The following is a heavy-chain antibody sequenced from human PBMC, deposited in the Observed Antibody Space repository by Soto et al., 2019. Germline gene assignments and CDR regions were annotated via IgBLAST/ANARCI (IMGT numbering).Heavy chain of an antibody. D-gene: IGHD3-10*01. J-gene: IGHJ1*01. CDR2: IHHSGST. V-gene: IGHV4-31*03. CDR3: VRGVLS. Sequence: SETLSLTCNVSGGSISSGGYYWTWIRQHPGKGLEWIGNIHHSGSTFYNPSLKSRVSISVDTSKNQFSLKLSSVTPEDTAVYFCVRGVLSWGQGTLVTVSS. CDR1: GGSISSGGYY.